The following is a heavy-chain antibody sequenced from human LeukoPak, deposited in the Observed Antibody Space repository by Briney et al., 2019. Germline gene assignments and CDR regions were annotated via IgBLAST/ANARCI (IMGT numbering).Heavy chain of an antibody. CDR3: ARGFATMVRGVKGDY. V-gene: IGHV1-18*01. J-gene: IGHJ4*02. Sequence: ASVKVSCKASGYTFTSYGISWVRQAPGQGLEWMGWISAYNGNTNYAQKLQGRVTMTTDTSTSTAYMELRSLRSDDTAVYYCARGFATMVRGVKGDYWGQGTLVTVSS. CDR1: GYTFTSYG. D-gene: IGHD3-10*01. CDR2: ISAYNGNT.